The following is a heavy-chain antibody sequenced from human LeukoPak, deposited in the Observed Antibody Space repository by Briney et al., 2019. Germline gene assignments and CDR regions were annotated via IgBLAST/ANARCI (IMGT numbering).Heavy chain of an antibody. CDR3: ARVGTTGTDYGMDV. D-gene: IGHD1-14*01. CDR2: INHSGST. CDR1: GGSFSGYY. J-gene: IGHJ6*02. Sequence: PSETLSLTCAVYGGSFSGYYWSWIRQPPGKGLEWIGEINHSGSTNYNPSLKSRVTISVDTSKNQFSLKLSSVTAADTAVYYCARVGTTGTDYGMDVWGQGTTVTVSS. V-gene: IGHV4-34*01.